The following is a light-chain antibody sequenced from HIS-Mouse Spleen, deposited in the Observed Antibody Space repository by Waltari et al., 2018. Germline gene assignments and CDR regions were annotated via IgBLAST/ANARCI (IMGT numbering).Light chain of an antibody. CDR1: SSDVGGYNY. CDR3: SSYTSSSTLVV. Sequence: GQSITISCTGTSSDVGGYNYVSWYQQHPGKAPKLMIYDVSNRPSGVSNRFSGSKSGNTASLTISGLKAEDEADYYCSSYTSSSTLVVFGGGTKLTVL. V-gene: IGLV2-14*03. CDR2: DVS. J-gene: IGLJ2*01.